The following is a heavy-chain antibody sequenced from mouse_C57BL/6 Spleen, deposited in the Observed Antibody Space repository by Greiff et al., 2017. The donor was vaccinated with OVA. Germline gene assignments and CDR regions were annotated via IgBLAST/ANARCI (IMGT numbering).Heavy chain of an antibody. V-gene: IGHV5-12*01. Sequence: VQLKQSGGGLVQPGGSLKLSCAASGFTFSDYYMYWVRQTPEKRLEWVAYISNGGGSTYYPDTVTGRFTISSDTAKNTLYLQMSRLKSEDTAMYYCARQREITTVVATGAMGYVGQGTSVTVSS. CDR2: ISNGGGST. CDR3: ARQREITTVVATGAMGY. CDR1: GFTFSDYY. J-gene: IGHJ4*01. D-gene: IGHD1-1*01.